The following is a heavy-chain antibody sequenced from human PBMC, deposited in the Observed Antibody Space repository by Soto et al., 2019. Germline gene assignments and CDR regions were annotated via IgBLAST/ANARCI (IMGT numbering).Heavy chain of an antibody. CDR2: ISSSGSTI. V-gene: IGHV3-11*01. D-gene: IGHD3-3*01. CDR3: ARTTYYDFWSGYYTGSWFDP. J-gene: IGHJ5*02. Sequence: GGSLRLSCAASGFTLSDYYMSWIRQVPGKGLEWVSYISSSGSTIYYADSVKGRFTISRDNAKNSLYLQMNSLRAEDTAVYYCARTTYYDFWSGYYTGSWFDPWGQGTLVTAPQ. CDR1: GFTLSDYY.